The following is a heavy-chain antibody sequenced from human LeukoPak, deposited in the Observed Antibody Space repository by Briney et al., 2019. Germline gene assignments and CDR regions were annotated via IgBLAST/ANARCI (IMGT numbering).Heavy chain of an antibody. CDR2: IYYSGST. D-gene: IGHD4-17*01. CDR1: GGSISSSSYY. Sequence: SETLSLTCTVSGGSISSSSYYWGWIRQPPGKGLEWIGSIYYSGSTYYNPSLKSRVTISVDTSKNQFSLKLSSVTPADTAVYYCARHFRATVTKFDYWGQGTLVTVSS. J-gene: IGHJ4*02. CDR3: ARHFRATVTKFDY. V-gene: IGHV4-39*01.